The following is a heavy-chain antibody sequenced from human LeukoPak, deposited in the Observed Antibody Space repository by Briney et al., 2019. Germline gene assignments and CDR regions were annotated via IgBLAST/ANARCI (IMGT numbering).Heavy chain of an antibody. CDR1: GXTFSSYW. J-gene: IGHJ3*02. D-gene: IGHD6-13*01. CDR3: ARDQQLVPRDAFDI. CDR2: IKQDGSEK. V-gene: IGHV3-7*04. Sequence: GGSLRLSCAASGXTFSSYWMSWVRQAPGKGLEWVANIKQDGSEKYYVDSVKGRFAISRDNAKNSLYLQTNSLRAEDTAVYYCARDQQLVPRDAFDIWGQGTMVTVSS.